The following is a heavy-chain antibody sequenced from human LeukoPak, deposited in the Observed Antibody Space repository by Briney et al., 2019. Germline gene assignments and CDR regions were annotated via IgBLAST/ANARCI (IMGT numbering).Heavy chain of an antibody. CDR3: ARDSATGPYYYYYYYMDV. D-gene: IGHD1-1*01. Sequence: GGSLRLSXAASGFTFSSYAMHWVRQAPGKGLEYVSAISSNGGSTYYANSVKGRFTISRDNSKNTLYLQMGSLRAEDMAVYYCARDSATGPYYYYYYYMDVWGKGTTVTVSS. CDR1: GFTFSSYA. V-gene: IGHV3-64*01. CDR2: ISSNGGST. J-gene: IGHJ6*03.